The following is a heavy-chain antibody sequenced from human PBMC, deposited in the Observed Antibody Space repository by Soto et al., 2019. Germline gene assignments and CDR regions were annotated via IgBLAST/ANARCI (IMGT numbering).Heavy chain of an antibody. D-gene: IGHD3-22*01. CDR3: ARGGGIVDYYMDV. V-gene: IGHV4-34*01. Sequence: SETLSLTCAVYGGSFSDYYWSWIRQPPGKGLEWIGEINQSGSTNYNPSLKSRVTISLDTSKKQFSLKMSSVTAADTAFYYCARGGGIVDYYMDVWDKGTTVTVSS. CDR1: GGSFSDYY. CDR2: INQSGST. J-gene: IGHJ6*03.